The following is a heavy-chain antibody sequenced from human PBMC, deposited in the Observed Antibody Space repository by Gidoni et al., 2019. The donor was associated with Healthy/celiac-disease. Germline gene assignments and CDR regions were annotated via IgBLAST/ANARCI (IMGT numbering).Heavy chain of an antibody. CDR3: ARDYDFWSGYYSYTFDY. V-gene: IGHV3-33*01. CDR2: IWYDGSNK. J-gene: IGHJ4*02. Sequence: YGMHWVRQAPGKGLEWVAVIWYDGSNKYYADSVKGRFTISRDNSKNTLYLQMNSLRAEDTAVYYCARDYDFWSGYYSYTFDYWGQGTLVTVSS. D-gene: IGHD3-3*01. CDR1: YG.